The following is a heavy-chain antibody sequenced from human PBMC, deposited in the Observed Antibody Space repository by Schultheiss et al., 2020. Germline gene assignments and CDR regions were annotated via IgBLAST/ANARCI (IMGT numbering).Heavy chain of an antibody. J-gene: IGHJ3*02. CDR3: VRDPEELDAFDI. CDR1: GFTFSSYA. D-gene: IGHD3-10*01. Sequence: GGSLRLSCAASGFTFSSYAMSWVRQAPGKGLEWVSAISGSGGSTYYADSVKGRFTISRDNSKNTLYLQMNSLRGEDTAIYYCVRDPEELDAFDIWGQGTMVTVSS. V-gene: IGHV3-23*01. CDR2: ISGSGGST.